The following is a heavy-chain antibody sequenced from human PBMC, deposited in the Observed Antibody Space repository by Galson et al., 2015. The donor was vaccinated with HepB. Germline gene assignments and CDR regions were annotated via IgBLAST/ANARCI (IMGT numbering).Heavy chain of an antibody. CDR3: ARLKRPLNWFDP. J-gene: IGHJ5*02. CDR2: IYYSGST. CDR1: GGSIRSSSYY. Sequence: CTVSGGSIRSSSYYWGWIRQPPGKGLEWIGSIYYSGSTYYNPSLKSRVTISVDTSKNQFSLKLSSVTAADTAVYYCARLKRPLNWFDPWGQGTLVTVSS. V-gene: IGHV4-39*01. D-gene: IGHD6-6*01.